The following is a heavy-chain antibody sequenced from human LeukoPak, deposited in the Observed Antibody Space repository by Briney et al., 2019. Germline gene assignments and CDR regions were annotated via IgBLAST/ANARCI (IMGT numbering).Heavy chain of an antibody. CDR3: AKDIEDPHSGWVFDY. D-gene: IGHD6-19*01. V-gene: IGHV3-11*01. Sequence: PGGSLRLSCAASGFTFSDYYMSWIRQAPGKGLEWVSYISSSGSTIYYADSVKGRFTISRDNAKNSLYLQMNSLRAEDTALYYCAKDIEDPHSGWVFDYWGQGTLVTVSS. CDR2: ISSSGSTI. CDR1: GFTFSDYY. J-gene: IGHJ4*02.